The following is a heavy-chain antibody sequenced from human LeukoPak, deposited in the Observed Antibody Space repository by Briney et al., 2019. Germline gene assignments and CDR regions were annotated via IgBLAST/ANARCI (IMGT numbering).Heavy chain of an antibody. CDR1: GFTFHDYA. CDR3: AKDIAYSYGNYYFDY. Sequence: GGSLRLSCAASGFTFHDYAMHWVRQAPGKGLEWVSGISWNSGSIGYADSVKGRFTISRDNAKNSLYLQMNSLRVEDTALYYCAKDIAYSYGNYYFDYWGQGTLVTVSS. D-gene: IGHD5-18*01. CDR2: ISWNSGSI. J-gene: IGHJ4*02. V-gene: IGHV3-9*01.